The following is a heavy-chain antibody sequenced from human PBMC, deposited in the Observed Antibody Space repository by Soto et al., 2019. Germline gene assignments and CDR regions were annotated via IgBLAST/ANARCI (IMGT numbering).Heavy chain of an antibody. D-gene: IGHD4-17*01. CDR2: IYYSGRT. CDR3: ARSEATVLHY. J-gene: IGHJ4*02. Sequence: SETLSLTSTVSGGSISRYYWSWIRQPPGKGLEWIGYIYYSGRTNYNPSLKSRVTISVDKSKNHFSLKLSSVTAADTAVYYCARSEATVLHYWGQGTLVTVSS. V-gene: IGHV4-59*12. CDR1: GGSISRYY.